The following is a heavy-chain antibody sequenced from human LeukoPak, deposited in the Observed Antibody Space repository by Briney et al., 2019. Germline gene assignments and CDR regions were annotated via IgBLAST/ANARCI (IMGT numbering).Heavy chain of an antibody. J-gene: IGHJ4*02. CDR3: ARSRPHTMIVGTTFDY. V-gene: IGHV4-31*03. D-gene: IGHD3-22*01. CDR2: IYYSGST. CDR1: GGSISSGGYY. Sequence: SETLSLTCTVSGGSISSGGYYWSWIRQHPGKGLEWIGYIYYSGSTYYNPSLKSRVTISVDTSKNQFSLKLSSVTAADTAVYYCARSRPHTMIVGTTFDYWGQGTLVTVSS.